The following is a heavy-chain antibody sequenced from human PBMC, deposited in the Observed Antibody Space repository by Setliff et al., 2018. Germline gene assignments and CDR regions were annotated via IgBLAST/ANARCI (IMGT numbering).Heavy chain of an antibody. J-gene: IGHJ4*02. Sequence: PSETLSLTCGASGGTFSDYYWTWIRQFPGTGLEWIGEINHSGSTRYNPSLKSRVKISVDTPKNQFSLNLTSVTAADTAVYYCARASVVHAIAVGYWGQGTLVTVSS. CDR2: INHSGST. CDR1: GGTFSDYY. D-gene: IGHD2-15*01. CDR3: ARASVVHAIAVGY. V-gene: IGHV4-34*01.